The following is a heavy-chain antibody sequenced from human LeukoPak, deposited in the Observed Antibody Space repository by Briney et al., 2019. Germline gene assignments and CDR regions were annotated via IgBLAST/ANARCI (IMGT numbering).Heavy chain of an antibody. CDR3: ARMNGDGYLLIRGGNYFDY. V-gene: IGHV1-2*02. CDR1: GYTFTTYD. J-gene: IGHJ4*02. Sequence: GASVKVSCKTSGYTFTTYDINWVRQAPGQGLEWMGWINPNSGGTNYAQKFQGRVTMTRDTSISTAYMELSRLRSDDTAVYYCARMNGDGYLLIRGGNYFDYWGQGTLVTVSS. CDR2: INPNSGGT. D-gene: IGHD5-24*01.